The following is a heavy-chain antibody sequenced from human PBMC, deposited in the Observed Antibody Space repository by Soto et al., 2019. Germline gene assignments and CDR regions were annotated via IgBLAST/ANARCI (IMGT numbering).Heavy chain of an antibody. Sequence: GASMKVSCKASGYTFTSYAMHWVRQAPGQKLEWMGWINAGNGNTKYSQKFQGRVTITKDTSASTTYMELNSLRAEDTAVYYCVNSCYYNSNGYYYYWGQGTLVTVSS. CDR2: INAGNGNT. CDR3: VNSCYYNSNGYYYY. V-gene: IGHV1-3*01. D-gene: IGHD3-22*01. J-gene: IGHJ4*02. CDR1: GYTFTSYA.